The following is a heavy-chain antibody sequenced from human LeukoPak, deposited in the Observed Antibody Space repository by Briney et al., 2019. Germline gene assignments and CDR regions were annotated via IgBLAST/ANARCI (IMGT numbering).Heavy chain of an antibody. CDR3: ARDPLAQDYDGDY. V-gene: IGHV3-66*02. D-gene: IGHD4-23*01. CDR1: GFTVSSNY. CDR2: IYSGGST. J-gene: IGHJ4*02. Sequence: PGGSLRLSCAASGFTVSSNYMSWVRQAPGKGLEWVSVIYSGGSTYYADSVKGRFTISRDNSKNTLYLQMNSLRAEVTAVYYCARDPLAQDYDGDYWGQGTLVTVSS.